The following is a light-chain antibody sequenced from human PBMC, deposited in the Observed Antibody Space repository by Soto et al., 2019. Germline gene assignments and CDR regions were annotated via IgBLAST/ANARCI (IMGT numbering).Light chain of an antibody. Sequence: EIVMTQSPATLSVSPGERATPSCRASQSVSSSYLAWYQQKPGQAPRLLIYGASSRATGIPDRFSGSGSGTDFTLTISRLEPEDFAVYYCQQYGSSSITFGQGTRLEI. V-gene: IGKV3-20*01. J-gene: IGKJ5*01. CDR2: GAS. CDR3: QQYGSSSIT. CDR1: QSVSSSY.